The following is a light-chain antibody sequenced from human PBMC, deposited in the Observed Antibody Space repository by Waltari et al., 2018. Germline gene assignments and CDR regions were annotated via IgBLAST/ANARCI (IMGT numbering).Light chain of an antibody. CDR3: QQYGSSPYT. V-gene: IGKV3-20*01. CDR1: QSVSSSY. CDR2: GAS. J-gene: IGKJ2*01. Sequence: EIVLTQSPGTLSLSPGERGTLSCRASQSVSSSYLAWYQQKPGQAPGLLIYGASSRATGIPDRFSGSGSGTDFTLTISRLEPEDFAVYYCQQYGSSPYTFGQGTKLEIK.